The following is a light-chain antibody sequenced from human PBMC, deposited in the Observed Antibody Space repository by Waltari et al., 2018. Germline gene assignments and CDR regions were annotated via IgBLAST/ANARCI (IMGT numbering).Light chain of an antibody. CDR2: DVS. CDR3: NSYTSSSTRV. CDR1: NSDVGGYDY. J-gene: IGLJ2*01. V-gene: IGLV2-14*03. Sequence: QSALTQPASVSGSTGQSITISCTGTNSDVGGYDYVSWYQQHPGKAPTLIIYDVSNRPSGVSNRFSGSKSGNTASLTISGLQAEDEADYYCNSYTSSSTRVFGGGTKLTVL.